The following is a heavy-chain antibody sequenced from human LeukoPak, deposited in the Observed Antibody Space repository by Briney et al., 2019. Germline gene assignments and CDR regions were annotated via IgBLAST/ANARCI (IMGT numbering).Heavy chain of an antibody. CDR2: IYYSGST. Sequence: SETLSLTCTVSGGSISTYYWSWIRQPPGKGLEWIGYIYYSGSTNYNPSLKSRVTISVDTSKHQFSLKLSSVTAADTAVYYCARAPPLGYCSGGSCYSAFWDYWGQGTLVTVSS. D-gene: IGHD2-15*01. CDR3: ARAPPLGYCSGGSCYSAFWDY. J-gene: IGHJ4*01. V-gene: IGHV4-59*01. CDR1: GGSISTYY.